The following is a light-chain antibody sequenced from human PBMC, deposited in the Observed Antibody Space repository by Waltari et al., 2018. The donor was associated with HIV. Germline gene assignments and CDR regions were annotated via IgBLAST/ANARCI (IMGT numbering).Light chain of an antibody. Sequence: QSVFTQPPSVSAAPGQKVTISCSGSSPNIGNTYVSWYQQLPGTAPKLLIYENTKRPSGIPDRFSGSKSGTSATLGITGLQTGDEADYYCGTWESNLSAWVFGGGTKVTVL. CDR3: GTWESNLSAWV. V-gene: IGLV1-51*02. J-gene: IGLJ3*02. CDR1: SPNIGNTY. CDR2: ENT.